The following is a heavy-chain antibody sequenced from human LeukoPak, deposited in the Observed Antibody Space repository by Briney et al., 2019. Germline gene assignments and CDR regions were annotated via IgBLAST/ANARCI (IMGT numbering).Heavy chain of an antibody. J-gene: IGHJ4*02. Sequence: GSLRLSCSASGFIFGDYAMSWFRQAPGKGLEWVSFIRSKAYGETTNYTASVKGRFTVSRDDSKRIAYLQMNSLKIEDAAVYYCAREPQHGAFYIPFDFWGQGTLVTVSS. CDR3: AREPQHGAFYIPFDF. CDR2: IRSKAYGETT. V-gene: IGHV3-49*01. D-gene: IGHD2-21*01. CDR1: GFIFGDYA.